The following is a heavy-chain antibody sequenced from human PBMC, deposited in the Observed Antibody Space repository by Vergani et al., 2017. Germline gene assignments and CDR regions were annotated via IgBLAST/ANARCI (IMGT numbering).Heavy chain of an antibody. D-gene: IGHD6-6*01. V-gene: IGHV3-30-3*01. CDR3: ASSSIAARRGAFDI. J-gene: IGHJ3*02. Sequence: QVQLVESGGGVVQPGRSLRLSCAASGFTFSSYAMHWVRQAPGKGLEWVAVISYDGSNKYYADSVKGRFTISRDNSKNMLYLQMNSLRAEDTAVYYCASSSIAARRGAFDIWGQGTMVTVSS. CDR2: ISYDGSNK. CDR1: GFTFSSYA.